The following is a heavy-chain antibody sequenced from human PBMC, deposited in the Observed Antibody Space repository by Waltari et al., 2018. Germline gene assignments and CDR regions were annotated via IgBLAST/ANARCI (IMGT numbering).Heavy chain of an antibody. CDR3: ARVGRGRGINWFDP. Sequence: QVQLVQSGAEVKKPGSSVKVSCKASGGTVSSYTIRWVRHAPGQGLEWMGRIIPILGIANYAQKCQGRVTITADKSTSTAYMELSSLRSEDTAVYYCARVGRGRGINWFDPWGQGTLVTVSS. J-gene: IGHJ5*02. CDR2: IIPILGIA. CDR1: GGTVSSYT. D-gene: IGHD3-10*01. V-gene: IGHV1-69*02.